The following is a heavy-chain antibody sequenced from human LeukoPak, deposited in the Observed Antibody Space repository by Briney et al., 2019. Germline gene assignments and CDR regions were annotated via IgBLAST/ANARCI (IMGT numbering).Heavy chain of an antibody. CDR2: INPNSGGT. J-gene: IGHJ4*02. Sequence: ASVKVSCKASGYTFTGYYMHWVRQAPGQGLEWMRRINPNSGGTNYAQKFQGWVTMTRDTSISTAYMELSRLRSDDTAVYYCARTFTPYSSSFPFDYWGQGTLVTVSS. CDR1: GYTFTGYY. CDR3: ARTFTPYSSSFPFDY. D-gene: IGHD6-6*01. V-gene: IGHV1-2*04.